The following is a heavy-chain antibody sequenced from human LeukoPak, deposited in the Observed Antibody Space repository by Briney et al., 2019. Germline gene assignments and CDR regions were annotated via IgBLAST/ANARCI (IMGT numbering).Heavy chain of an antibody. CDR3: ARTDIVVEYYFDY. V-gene: IGHV1-18*01. Sequence: GASVKVSCKASGYTFTSYGISWVRQAPGQGLEWMGWISAYNGNTNYAQKFQGRVTMTTDTSTSTGYMELRSLRSDDTAVYYCARTDIVVEYYFDYWGQGTLVTVSS. CDR1: GYTFTSYG. CDR2: ISAYNGNT. D-gene: IGHD2-2*01. J-gene: IGHJ4*02.